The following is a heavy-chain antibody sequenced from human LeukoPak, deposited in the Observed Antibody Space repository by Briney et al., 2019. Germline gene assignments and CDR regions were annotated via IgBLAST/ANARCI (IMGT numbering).Heavy chain of an antibody. CDR1: GYTFTSYD. CDR2: MNPNSGNT. V-gene: IGHV1-8*01. Sequence: ASVKVSCKASGYTFTSYDINWVRQATGQGLEWMGWMNPNSGNTNYAQKLQGRVTMTTDTSTSTAYMELRSLISDDTAVYYCARGGPIQDYYYYGMDVWGQGTTVTVSS. J-gene: IGHJ6*02. CDR3: ARGGPIQDYYYYGMDV.